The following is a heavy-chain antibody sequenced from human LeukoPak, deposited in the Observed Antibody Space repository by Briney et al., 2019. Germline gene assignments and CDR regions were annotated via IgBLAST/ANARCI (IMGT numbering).Heavy chain of an antibody. D-gene: IGHD5-18*01. CDR1: GFTFSSYG. CDR3: AKNRGYKYGLDAFDI. V-gene: IGHV3-30*02. CDR2: IQYDGSEE. Sequence: GGSLRLSCAASGFTFSSYGMNWVRQAPGKGLEWVTFIQYDGSEEYYGDSVKGRFTISRDNSKNTLYLQFNSLRPEDTAVYYCAKNRGYKYGLDAFDIWGQGTMVTVSS. J-gene: IGHJ3*02.